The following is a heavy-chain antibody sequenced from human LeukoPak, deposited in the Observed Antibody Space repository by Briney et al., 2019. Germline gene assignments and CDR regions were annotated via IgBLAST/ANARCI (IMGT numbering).Heavy chain of an antibody. CDR3: ARGKGPSPSYGHFDY. V-gene: IGHV3-74*01. CDR1: GFTFSSYW. CDR2: INSDGRST. Sequence: GRSLRLSCAPSGFTFSSYWMHWVRHAPGKGLLCVSRINSDGRSTIYTDSVKGRFTISTDNAKNTLYLQMNSQRVEDTAVYYCARGKGPSPSYGHFDYWGQGTLVTVSS. D-gene: IGHD4-17*01. J-gene: IGHJ4*02.